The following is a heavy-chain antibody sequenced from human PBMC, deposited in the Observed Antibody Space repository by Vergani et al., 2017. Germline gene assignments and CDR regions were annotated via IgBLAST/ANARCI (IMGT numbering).Heavy chain of an antibody. D-gene: IGHD2-15*01. Sequence: QVQLPESGPGLVKPSETLSLTCTVSGGSLSSYYWSWIRQPPGKGLEWIGYIYTSGSTNYNPSLKRRVTISVETSKNQFSLKLSSVTAADTAVYYCARSSSGAFDIWGQGTMVTVSS. V-gene: IGHV4-4*09. J-gene: IGHJ3*02. CDR1: GGSLSSYY. CDR3: ARSSSGAFDI. CDR2: IYTSGST.